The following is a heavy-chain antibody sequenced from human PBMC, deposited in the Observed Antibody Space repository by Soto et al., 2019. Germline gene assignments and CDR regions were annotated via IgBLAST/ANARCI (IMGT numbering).Heavy chain of an antibody. D-gene: IGHD6-13*01. CDR1: GFILSSYG. CDR2: IWDDGSNQ. V-gene: IGHV3-33*01. CDR3: ARVRSSSWPYYYYGMDV. Sequence: QEQLAESGGGMVQPGRSLRLSCVASGFILSSYGMHWVRQAPGKGLEWVAVIWDDGSNQYYADSVKGRFTISRDNSKNTLYLQMNSLRAEDTAVYYCARVRSSSWPYYYYGMDVWGQGTTVTVSS. J-gene: IGHJ6*02.